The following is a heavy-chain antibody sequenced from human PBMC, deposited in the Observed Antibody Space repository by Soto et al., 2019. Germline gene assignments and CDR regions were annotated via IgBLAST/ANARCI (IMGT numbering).Heavy chain of an antibody. J-gene: IGHJ5*02. CDR2: IYYSGST. Sequence: PSETLSLTCTVSGASISSYYWSWIRQPPGKGLEWIGYIYYSGSTYYNPSLKSRVTISVDTSKNQFSLKLSSVTAADTAVYYCARGGVPSNWFDPWGQGTLVT. D-gene: IGHD2-8*01. CDR1: GASISSYY. CDR3: ARGGVPSNWFDP. V-gene: IGHV4-30-4*01.